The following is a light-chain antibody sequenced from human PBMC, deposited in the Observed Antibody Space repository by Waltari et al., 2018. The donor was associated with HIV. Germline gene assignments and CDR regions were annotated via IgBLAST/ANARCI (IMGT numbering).Light chain of an antibody. V-gene: IGKV1-39*01. J-gene: IGKJ1*01. CDR3: QQSYSTPRT. CDR2: AAS. CDR1: QSISSY. Sequence: DIQMTQSASSLYASLGDIVTFPCRPSQSISSYLNWYQQKPGKAPKLLIYAASSLQSGVPSRFSGSGSGTDFTLTISSLQPEDFATYYCQQSYSTPRTFGQVTKVEIK.